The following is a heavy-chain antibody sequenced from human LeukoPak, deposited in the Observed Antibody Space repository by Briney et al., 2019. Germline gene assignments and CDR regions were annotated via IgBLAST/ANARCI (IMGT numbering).Heavy chain of an antibody. CDR3: ASNNWAGRPYYFDY. CDR2: IKQDGSEK. CDR1: GFTFSSYW. Sequence: QSGGSLRLSCAASGFTFSSYWMSWVRQAPGRGLEWVANIKQDGSEKYYVDSVKGRFTIPRDNAKNSLYLQMNSLRAEGTAVYYCASNNWAGRPYYFDYWGQGTLVTVSS. V-gene: IGHV3-7*01. D-gene: IGHD1-1*01. J-gene: IGHJ4*02.